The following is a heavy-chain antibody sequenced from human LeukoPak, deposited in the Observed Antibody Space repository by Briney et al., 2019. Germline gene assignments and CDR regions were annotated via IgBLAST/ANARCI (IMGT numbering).Heavy chain of an antibody. J-gene: IGHJ6*03. Sequence: SETLSLTCTVSGGSISNYYWGWVRQPPGKGLEWVGSVFDSGNTYYNPSLKSRVTISVDKSRNQFSLNLSSVTAADTAVYYCAREPFIGSYWGSPNYYYYYMDVWGKGTTVTVSS. V-gene: IGHV4-59*01. CDR1: GGSISNYY. D-gene: IGHD1-26*01. CDR3: AREPFIGSYWGSPNYYYYYMDV. CDR2: VFDSGNT.